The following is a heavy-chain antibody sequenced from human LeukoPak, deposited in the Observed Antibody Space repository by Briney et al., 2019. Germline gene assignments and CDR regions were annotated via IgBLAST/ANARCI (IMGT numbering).Heavy chain of an antibody. CDR3: AKGTSSLNYDAFDI. J-gene: IGHJ3*02. CDR1: GFNFSSFG. CDR2: ISFIIST. V-gene: IGHV3-23*01. Sequence: GGSLRLSRAASGFNFSSFGVNWVRQGPGKGLEWVSGISFIISTWSADSVKGRFTISRDNSKNTVYLQMNSLRDGDTAVYYCAKGTSSLNYDAFDIWGQGTLVTVSS. D-gene: IGHD6-19*01.